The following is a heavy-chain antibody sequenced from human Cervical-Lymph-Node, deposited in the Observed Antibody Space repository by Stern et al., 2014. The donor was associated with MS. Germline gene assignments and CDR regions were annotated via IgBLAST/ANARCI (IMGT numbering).Heavy chain of an antibody. J-gene: IGHJ6*02. D-gene: IGHD2-15*01. Sequence: EVQLVESGGGLVQPGRTLGLSCRVSGFTFDAYAMHWFRPAPAKGLVWVSGISWNVGSRGYADFGKGRFTISRNNAKNSLNLQMNRLRTEETALYYCEKGLAVEYYHHGMDVWGQGTTVTVSS. CDR3: EKGLAVEYYHHGMDV. V-gene: IGHV3-9*01. CDR1: GFTFDAYA. CDR2: ISWNVGSR.